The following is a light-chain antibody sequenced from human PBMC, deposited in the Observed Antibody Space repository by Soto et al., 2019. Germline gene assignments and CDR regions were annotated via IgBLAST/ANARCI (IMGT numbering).Light chain of an antibody. CDR2: GAS. Sequence: VVTQSLDALSVSPGEGDTLSCRASQTVSSNLSWYQQKPGQAPRLLIYGASSRATGIPDRFSGSGSGTDFTLTISRLEPEDFAVYYCQHYGSSPPLITFGQGTRLEI. CDR3: QHYGSSPPLIT. J-gene: IGKJ5*01. CDR1: QTVSSN. V-gene: IGKV3-20*01.